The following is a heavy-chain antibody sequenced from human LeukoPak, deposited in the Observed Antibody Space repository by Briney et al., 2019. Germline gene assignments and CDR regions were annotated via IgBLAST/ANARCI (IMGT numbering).Heavy chain of an antibody. D-gene: IGHD4-17*01. CDR3: GRHDYGDSSAAFDI. V-gene: IGHV4-4*02. CDR1: GDSISNNYW. CDR2: IYRSGST. J-gene: IGHJ3*02. Sequence: SGTLSLTCAVSGDSISNNYWWRWVGQFPGKGLEWIGEIYRSGSTSYNPSLKSRVTISIDKSKNQFSLNLSSVTAADTAVYYCGRHDYGDSSAAFDIWGQGTMVIVSS.